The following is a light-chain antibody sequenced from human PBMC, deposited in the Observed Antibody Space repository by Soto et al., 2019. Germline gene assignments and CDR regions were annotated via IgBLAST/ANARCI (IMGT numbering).Light chain of an antibody. Sequence: EIVMTQSPATLSVSPGERATLSCRASQSVSSNLAWYQQKPGQAPRLLIFGASTRATGIPARSSGSGSGTEFTLIISSLQSEDFAVYYCQQYNNWPPWTFGQGTKVDIK. CDR2: GAS. CDR3: QQYNNWPPWT. CDR1: QSVSSN. J-gene: IGKJ1*01. V-gene: IGKV3-15*01.